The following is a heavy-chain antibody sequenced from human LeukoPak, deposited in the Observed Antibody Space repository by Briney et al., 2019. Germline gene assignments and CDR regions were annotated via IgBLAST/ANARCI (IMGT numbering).Heavy chain of an antibody. CDR3: ARGFYSGAY. D-gene: IGHD5-12*01. CDR2: IKQDGTEK. CDR1: GFTFSGSA. Sequence: GGSLKLSCAASGFTFSGSAMHWVRQASGKGLEWVAKIKQDGTEKYYVDSVKGRFTISRDNAKNSLYLHMNSVRAEDSAVYYCARGFYSGAYWGQGTLVTVSS. J-gene: IGHJ4*02. V-gene: IGHV3-7*04.